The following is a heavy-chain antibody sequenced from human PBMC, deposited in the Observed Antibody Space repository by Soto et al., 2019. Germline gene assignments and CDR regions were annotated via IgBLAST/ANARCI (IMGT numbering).Heavy chain of an antibody. CDR2: IYSGGST. CDR1: GFTVSSNY. Sequence: GGSLRLSCAASGFTVSSNYMSWVRQAPGKGLEWVSVIYSGGSTYYADSVKGRFTFSRDNSKNTLYLQMNSLRAEDTAVYYCARLVDSWYYFDYWGQGTLVTVSS. CDR3: ARLVDSWYYFDY. V-gene: IGHV3-66*01. D-gene: IGHD2-8*02. J-gene: IGHJ4*02.